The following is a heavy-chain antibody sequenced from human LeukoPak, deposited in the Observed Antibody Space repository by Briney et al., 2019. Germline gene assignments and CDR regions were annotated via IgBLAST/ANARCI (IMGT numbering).Heavy chain of an antibody. D-gene: IGHD3-3*01. J-gene: IGHJ5*02. CDR3: ARGDYDFWSGYYTGNWFDP. V-gene: IGHV1-46*03. CDR2: INPSGGST. CDR1: GYTFTIYY. Sequence: AAVKVSCKASGYTFTIYYMHWVREAPGQGLGWRGIINPSGGSTSYAQRFQGRVTMSRDTSTSTVYMELSSLRSEDTAVYYCARGDYDFWSGYYTGNWFDPWGQGTLVTVSS.